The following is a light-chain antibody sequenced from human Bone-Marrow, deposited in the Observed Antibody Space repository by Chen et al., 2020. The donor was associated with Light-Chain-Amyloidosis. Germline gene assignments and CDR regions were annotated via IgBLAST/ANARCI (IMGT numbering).Light chain of an antibody. CDR1: NIGSTS. V-gene: IGLV3-21*02. CDR2: DDS. Sequence: SSVLTQPSSVSVAPGQTATIACGGNNIGSTSVHWYQQTPGQAPLLVVHDDSDRPSGIPERLSGSNSGNTATLTISRVEAGDEADYYCHVWDRSSDRPVFGGGTKLTVL. CDR3: HVWDRSSDRPV. J-gene: IGLJ3*02.